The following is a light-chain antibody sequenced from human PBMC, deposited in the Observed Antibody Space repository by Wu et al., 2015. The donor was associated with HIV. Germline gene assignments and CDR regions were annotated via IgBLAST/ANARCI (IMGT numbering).Light chain of an antibody. J-gene: IGKJ1*01. Sequence: DIQMTRSPSSVSASVGDRVTITCRASQGISSWLAWYQQKPGKAPKLLIYAASTLHSAVPSRFSGSGSATHFTLTISNLQPDDFATYYCQQTNSPWTFGQGTKVEIK. CDR2: AAS. CDR1: QGISSW. CDR3: QQTNSPWT. V-gene: IGKV1D-12*01.